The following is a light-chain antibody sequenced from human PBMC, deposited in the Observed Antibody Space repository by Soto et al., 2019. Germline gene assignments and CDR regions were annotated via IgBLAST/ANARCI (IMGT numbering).Light chain of an antibody. CDR3: QQYYNWPPWT. V-gene: IGKV3-15*01. J-gene: IGKJ1*01. Sequence: EIVMTQSPATLSVSPGERATLSCRASQRISSNLAWYQQKSGQAPRLLIYGASTRATGIPARFSGSGSGTEFTLTISSLLSEDFAVYYCQQYYNWPPWTFGQGTKVEIK. CDR2: GAS. CDR1: QRISSN.